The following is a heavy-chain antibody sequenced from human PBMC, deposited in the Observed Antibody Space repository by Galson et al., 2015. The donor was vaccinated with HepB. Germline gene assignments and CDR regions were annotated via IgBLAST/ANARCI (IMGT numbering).Heavy chain of an antibody. CDR2: IYSGGST. V-gene: IGHV3-53*01. Sequence: SLRLSCAASGFTVSSNYMSWVRQAPGKGLEWVSVIYSGGSTYYADSVKGRFTISRDNSKNTLYLQMNSLRAEDTAVYYCARATGGELFDYWGQGTLVTVSS. CDR3: ARATGGELFDY. J-gene: IGHJ4*02. D-gene: IGHD1-14*01. CDR1: GFTVSSNY.